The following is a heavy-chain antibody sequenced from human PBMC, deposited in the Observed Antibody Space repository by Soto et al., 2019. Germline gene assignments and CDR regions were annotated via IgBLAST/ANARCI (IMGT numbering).Heavy chain of an antibody. CDR1: GDSVSPNSYS. V-gene: IGHV4-39*01. D-gene: IGHD2-2*03. J-gene: IGHJ6*02. CDR2: IYSSENT. CDR3: ARLNGYCISTNCHGYYGMDV. Sequence: SETLSLTCTVSGDSVSPNSYSWGWIRQSPGKGLEWIGTIYSSENTYYNPSLLGRVTISVDTSKNEFSLRLSSVTAADTAVYYCARLNGYCISTNCHGYYGMDVWGQGTTVTVSS.